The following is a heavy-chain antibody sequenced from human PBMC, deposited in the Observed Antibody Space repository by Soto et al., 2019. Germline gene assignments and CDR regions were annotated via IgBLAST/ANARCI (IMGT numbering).Heavy chain of an antibody. CDR2: IIPIFGTA. Sequence: WASVKGSCKASGGTFSSYAISWVRQATGQGLEWMGGIIPIFGTANYAQKFQGRVTITADESTSTAYMELSSLRSEDTAVYYCASQDSSGWYNDAFDIWGQGTMVTVSS. J-gene: IGHJ3*02. CDR3: ASQDSSGWYNDAFDI. V-gene: IGHV1-69*13. CDR1: GGTFSSYA. D-gene: IGHD6-19*01.